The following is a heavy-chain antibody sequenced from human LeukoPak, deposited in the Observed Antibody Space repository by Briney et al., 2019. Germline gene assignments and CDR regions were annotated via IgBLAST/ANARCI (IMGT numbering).Heavy chain of an antibody. CDR1: GFTFSDYY. D-gene: IGHD2-21*02. V-gene: IGHV3-11*05. Sequence: GGSLRLSCAASGFTFSDYYMSWIRQAPGKGLEWVSYISSSSSCTNYADSVKGRFTISRDNSKNSLYLQMNSLRAEDTAVYYCARDTYCGGDCSSDWGQGTLVTVSS. CDR3: ARDTYCGGDCSSD. CDR2: ISSSSSCT. J-gene: IGHJ4*02.